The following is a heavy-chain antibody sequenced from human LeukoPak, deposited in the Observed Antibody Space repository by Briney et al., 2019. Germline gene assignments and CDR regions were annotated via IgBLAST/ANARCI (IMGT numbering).Heavy chain of an antibody. D-gene: IGHD2-2*01. CDR3: AREGPCSSTSCYNDAFDI. J-gene: IGHJ3*02. Sequence: PGGSLRLSCAASGFTFSSYWMSWVRQAPGKGLEWVANIKQDGSEKYYVDSVKGRFTISRDSAKNSLYLQMNSLRAEDTAVYYCAREGPCSSTSCYNDAFDIWGQGTMVTVSS. CDR1: GFTFSSYW. V-gene: IGHV3-7*01. CDR2: IKQDGSEK.